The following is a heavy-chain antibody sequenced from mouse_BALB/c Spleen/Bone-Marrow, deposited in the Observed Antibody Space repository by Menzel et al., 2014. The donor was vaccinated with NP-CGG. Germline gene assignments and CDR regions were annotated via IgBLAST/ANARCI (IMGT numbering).Heavy chain of an antibody. Sequence: VQLQQSGPGLVKPSQSLSLTCTVTGYSITSDYAWNWIQQFPGDKLEWMGYISYCGSTSYNPSLKSRISITRDTSKNQFFLQLNSVTTEDTATYYCARGITTAWFAYWGQGTLVTVSA. J-gene: IGHJ3*01. CDR1: GYSITSDYA. D-gene: IGHD2-4*01. CDR2: ISYCGST. V-gene: IGHV3-2*02. CDR3: ARGITTAWFAY.